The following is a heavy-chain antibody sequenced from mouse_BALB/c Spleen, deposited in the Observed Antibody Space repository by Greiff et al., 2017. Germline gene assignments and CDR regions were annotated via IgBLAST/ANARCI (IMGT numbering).Heavy chain of an antibody. V-gene: IGHV1S81*02. Sequence: QVQLQQPGAELVKPGASVKLSCKASGYTFTSYWMHWVKQRPGQGLEWIGEINPSNGRTNYNEKFKSKATLTVDKSSSTAYMQLSSLTSEDSAVYYCARHPIYYDYDYEVYFDYWGQGTTLTVSS. J-gene: IGHJ2*01. D-gene: IGHD2-4*01. CDR2: INPSNGRT. CDR3: ARHPIYYDYDYEVYFDY. CDR1: GYTFTSYW.